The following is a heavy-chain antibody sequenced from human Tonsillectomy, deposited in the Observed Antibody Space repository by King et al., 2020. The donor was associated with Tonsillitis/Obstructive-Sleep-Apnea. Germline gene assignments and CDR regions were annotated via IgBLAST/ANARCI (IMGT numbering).Heavy chain of an antibody. CDR1: GFTLDDYA. D-gene: IGHD3-10*01. J-gene: IGHJ6*03. CDR3: AKDMGSGSYYYSYMDV. CDR2: ISWNSGGL. V-gene: IGHV3-9*01. Sequence: VQLVESGGGLVQPVRSLRLYCAASGFTLDDYAMHWVRQAPGKGLEWVSGISWNSGGLGYAESVKGRVTISRDNAKNSLYLQMNSLRAEDTALYFCAKDMGSGSYYYSYMDVWGKGTTVTVSS.